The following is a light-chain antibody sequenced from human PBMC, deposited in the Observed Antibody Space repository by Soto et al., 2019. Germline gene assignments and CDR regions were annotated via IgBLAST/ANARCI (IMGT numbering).Light chain of an antibody. V-gene: IGKV3-15*01. J-gene: IGKJ5*01. CDR3: QQYNLWPPFT. CDR1: QNVFSN. CDR2: GAS. Sequence: IVMTQSPGTLSVSPGERATLSCRASQNVFSNVAWYQQRPGQPPRLLISGASTRATGVSARFGASGSGTDFTLTIPSLQSEDFAVYYCQQYNLWPPFTFGQGTRLEIK.